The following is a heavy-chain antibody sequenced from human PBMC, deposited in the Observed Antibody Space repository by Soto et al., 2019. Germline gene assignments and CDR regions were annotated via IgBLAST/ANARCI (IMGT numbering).Heavy chain of an antibody. J-gene: IGHJ5*02. CDR1: GGSISRYY. CDR3: ARDPGSGSYYGWFDP. CDR2: IYYSGST. V-gene: IGHV4-59*01. Sequence: SETLSLTCTVSGGSISRYYWNWIRQPPGKGLEWIRYIYYSGSTNYNPSLKSRVTISVDTSKNQFSLKLSSVTAADTAVYYCARDPGSGSYYGWFDPWGQGTLVTVSS. D-gene: IGHD3-10*01.